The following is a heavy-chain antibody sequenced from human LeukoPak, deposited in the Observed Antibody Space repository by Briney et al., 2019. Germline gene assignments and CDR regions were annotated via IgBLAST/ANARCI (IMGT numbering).Heavy chain of an antibody. CDR3: ARDRAYYDFWSGSNFDY. J-gene: IGHJ4*02. CDR2: IKQDGSEK. V-gene: IGHV3-7*01. CDR1: GFTFINYA. Sequence: GGSLRLSCAASGFTFINYAMSWVRQAPGKGLEWVANIKQDGSEKYYVDSVKGRFTISRDNAKNSLYLQMNSLRAEDTAVYYCARDRAYYDFWSGSNFDYWGQGTLVTVSS. D-gene: IGHD3-3*01.